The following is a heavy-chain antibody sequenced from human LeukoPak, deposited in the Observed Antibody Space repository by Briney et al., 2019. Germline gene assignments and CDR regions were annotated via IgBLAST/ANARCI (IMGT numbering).Heavy chain of an antibody. CDR1: GGTFSSYT. CDR2: IIPILGIA. Sequence: SVKVSCTASGGTFSSYTISWVRQAPGQGLEWMGRIIPILGIANHAQKFQGRVTITADKSTSTAYMELSSVRSEDTAVYYCAREGSGGRYYYYMDVWGKGTTVTVSS. D-gene: IGHD3-16*01. CDR3: AREGSGGRYYYYMDV. V-gene: IGHV1-69*04. J-gene: IGHJ6*03.